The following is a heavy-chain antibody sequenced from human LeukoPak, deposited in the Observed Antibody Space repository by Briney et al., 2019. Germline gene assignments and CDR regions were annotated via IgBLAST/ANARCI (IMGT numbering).Heavy chain of an antibody. CDR3: ARSWILGSSLLDP. Sequence: SVKVSCKASGGTFSGYAISWVRQAPGQGLEWMGGIIPIFGTANYAQKFQGRVTITADESTSTAYMELSSLRSEDTAVYYCARSWILGSSLLDPWGQGTLVTVSS. CDR2: IIPIFGTA. CDR1: GGTFSGYA. J-gene: IGHJ5*02. V-gene: IGHV1-69*01. D-gene: IGHD1-1*01.